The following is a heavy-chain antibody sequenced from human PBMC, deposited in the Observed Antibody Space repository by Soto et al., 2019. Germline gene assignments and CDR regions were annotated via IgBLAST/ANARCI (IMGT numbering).Heavy chain of an antibody. CDR3: ARDPIYYGDYDYDYYFDY. J-gene: IGHJ4*02. CDR2: ISSSSSTI. CDR1: GFTFSSYS. D-gene: IGHD4-17*01. Sequence: EVQLVESGGGLVQPGGSLRLSCAASGFTFSSYSMNWVRQAPGKGLEWVSYISSSSSTIYYADSVKGRFTITRENAKNSLYLQMNNLRAEDTAVYYYARDPIYYGDYDYDYYFDYWCQGTLVTVSS. V-gene: IGHV3-48*01.